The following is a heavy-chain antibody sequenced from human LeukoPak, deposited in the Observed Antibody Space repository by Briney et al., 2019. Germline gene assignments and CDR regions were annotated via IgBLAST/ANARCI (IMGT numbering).Heavy chain of an antibody. Sequence: GRSLRLSCTASGFTFDDYALHWVRQAPGKGLEWVSGISWNIGNIGYADSVKGRFTISRDNSKNSLYLQMNSLRAEDTALYYCAVTRRGYYDSSGFYRFDYWGQGTLVTVSS. V-gene: IGHV3-9*01. J-gene: IGHJ4*02. CDR2: ISWNIGNI. CDR1: GFTFDDYA. CDR3: AVTRRGYYDSSGFYRFDY. D-gene: IGHD3-22*01.